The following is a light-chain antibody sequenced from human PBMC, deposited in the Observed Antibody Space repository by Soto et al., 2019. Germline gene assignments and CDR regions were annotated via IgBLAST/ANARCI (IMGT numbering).Light chain of an antibody. CDR2: AAS. CDR1: QSISNY. J-gene: IGKJ4*01. V-gene: IGKV1-39*01. CDR3: QQSYNLPLT. Sequence: DIQMTQSPSSLSASVGDRVTITCRASQSISNYLNWYQKKPGKAPNLLIYAASTLQSGVPPTFNGSGSGTDFTLTISSLQRENLATYYCQQSYNLPLTFGGGTMVEIK.